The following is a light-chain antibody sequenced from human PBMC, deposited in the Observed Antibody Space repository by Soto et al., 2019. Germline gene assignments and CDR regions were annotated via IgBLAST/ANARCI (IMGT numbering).Light chain of an antibody. CDR1: SSDVGGYNY. Sequence: QSALTQPASVSGSPGQSITISCTGTSSDVGGYNYVSWYQQHPGKAPKLMIYDVSKRPSGVSNRFSGSKSGNTASLTISGLQAEDEADYYCSSYTSSRPVFGGGTKLTVL. CDR3: SSYTSSRPV. J-gene: IGLJ2*01. V-gene: IGLV2-14*01. CDR2: DVS.